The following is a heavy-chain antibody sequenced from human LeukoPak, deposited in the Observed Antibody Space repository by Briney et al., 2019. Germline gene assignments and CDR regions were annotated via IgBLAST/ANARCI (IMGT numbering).Heavy chain of an antibody. CDR1: GFTFSSYA. D-gene: IGHD3-16*01. V-gene: IGHV3-23*01. CDR3: AKGHYDYVWGSYYFDY. J-gene: IGHJ4*02. Sequence: QPGGSLRLSCAASGFTFSSYAMSWVRQAPGKGLEWVSAISGSGSSTYYADSVKGRFTISRDNSRDTLYLQMNSLRAEDTAVYYCAKGHYDYVWGSYYFDYWGQGTLVTVSS. CDR2: ISGSGSST.